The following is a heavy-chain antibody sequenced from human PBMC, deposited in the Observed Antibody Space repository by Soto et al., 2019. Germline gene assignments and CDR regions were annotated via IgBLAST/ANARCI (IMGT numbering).Heavy chain of an antibody. CDR2: INGGSGKT. CDR3: ARYSGNYQDAFDI. J-gene: IGHJ3*02. D-gene: IGHD1-26*01. Sequence: QVQLVQSGAEVKKPGASVKVSCRASGFTFTLYSMHWVRQAPGQRLEWMGWINGGSGKTKYSKKFQGRVTIARDTSASTAYMEVSRLRSEETAVYYCARYSGNYQDAFDIWGQGTMVTVSS. V-gene: IGHV1-3*01. CDR1: GFTFTLYS.